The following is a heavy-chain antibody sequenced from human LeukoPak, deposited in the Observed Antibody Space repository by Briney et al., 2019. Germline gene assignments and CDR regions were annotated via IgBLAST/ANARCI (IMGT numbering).Heavy chain of an antibody. CDR2: IYYSGST. D-gene: IGHD1-26*01. J-gene: IGHJ3*02. V-gene: IGHV4-59*05. CDR3: ARVSGSRKNAFDI. Sequence: SETLSLTCTVSGGSISSYYWSWIRQPPGKGLEWIGSIYYSGSTYYNPSLKSRVTISVDTSKNQFSLKLSSVTAADTAVYYCARVSGSRKNAFDIWGQGTMVTVSS. CDR1: GGSISSYY.